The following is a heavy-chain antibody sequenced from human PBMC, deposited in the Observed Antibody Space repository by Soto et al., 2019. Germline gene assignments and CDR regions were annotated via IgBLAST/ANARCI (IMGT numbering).Heavy chain of an antibody. V-gene: IGHV1-18*01. CDR2: ISTYNGDT. CDR3: AREGVAPYYYYGMDV. Sequence: ASVNVSCKASGYTFTRSGISWVRQDPGQGLEWMGWISTYNGDTNYAQTFQGRVTMTTDTTTSTVYMELRSLRSDDTAVYYCAREGVAPYYYYGMDVWGQGTPVTVSS. D-gene: IGHD5-12*01. J-gene: IGHJ6*02. CDR1: GYTFTRSG.